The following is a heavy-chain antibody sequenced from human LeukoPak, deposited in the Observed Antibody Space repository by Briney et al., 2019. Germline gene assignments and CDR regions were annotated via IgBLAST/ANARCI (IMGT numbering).Heavy chain of an antibody. V-gene: IGHV4-34*01. J-gene: IGHJ5*02. Sequence: SETLSLTCAVYGGSFSGYYWSWIRQPPGKGLEWIGEINHSGSTNYNPSLKSRATISVDTSKNQFSLKLSSVTAADTAVYYCATASSNCSSTSCLLNWFDPWGQGTLVTVSS. CDR2: INHSGST. CDR3: ATASSNCSSTSCLLNWFDP. CDR1: GGSFSGYY. D-gene: IGHD2-2*01.